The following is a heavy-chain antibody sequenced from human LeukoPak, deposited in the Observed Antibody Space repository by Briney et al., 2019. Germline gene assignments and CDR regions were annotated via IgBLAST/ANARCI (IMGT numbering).Heavy chain of an antibody. CDR1: GFTFGDYA. CDR2: IKQDGSEK. J-gene: IGHJ4*02. V-gene: IGHV3-7*01. CDR3: AQGGATISDY. D-gene: IGHD5-12*01. Sequence: GGSLRLSCTASGFTFGDYAMSWFRQAPGKGLEWVANIKQDGSEKYYVDSVKGRFTISRDNAKNSLYLQMNSLRAEDTAVYYCAQGGATISDYWGQGTLVTVSS.